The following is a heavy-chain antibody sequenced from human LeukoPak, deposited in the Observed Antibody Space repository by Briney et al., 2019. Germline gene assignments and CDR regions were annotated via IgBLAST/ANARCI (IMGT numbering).Heavy chain of an antibody. D-gene: IGHD2-2*01. CDR3: ARDRRYCNSTSRYPEYPLDH. J-gene: IGHJ4*02. CDR2: IWYDGSNK. Sequence: GGSLRLSCAASEFTLSSYWMAWVRQAPGKGLEWVAVIWYDGSNKYYGDSVKGRFTISRDNSKNTLYLQMNSLRAEDTAVYYCARDRRYCNSTSRYPEYPLDHWGPGTLVTVSS. V-gene: IGHV3-33*08. CDR1: EFTLSSYW.